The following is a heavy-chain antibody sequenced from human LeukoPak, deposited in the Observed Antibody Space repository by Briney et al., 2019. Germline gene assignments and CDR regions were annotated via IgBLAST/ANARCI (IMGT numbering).Heavy chain of an antibody. V-gene: IGHV3-23*01. CDR3: AKPRAMTTGVGRYFDL. CDR1: GFTFTSYA. D-gene: IGHD1-1*01. CDR2: ISGGGEDT. Sequence: GGSLRLSCAASGFTFTSYAMSWIRQAPGKGLEWVSAISGGGEDTYYPDSVKGPFTISRDNSKNTLYLQMNSLRAEDTAIYYCAKPRAMTTGVGRYFDLWGRGTLVTVSS. J-gene: IGHJ2*01.